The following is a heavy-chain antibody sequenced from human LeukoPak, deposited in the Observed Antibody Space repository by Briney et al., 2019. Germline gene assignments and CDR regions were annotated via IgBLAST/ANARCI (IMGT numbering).Heavy chain of an antibody. Sequence: MHGESLKISCQGSGFTFTSYWIGWVRQMPGKGLEWRGIIYPGDSNTRYSPSFQGQVTMSADKSISTAYLQWSSLRASDTAMYYCATRRAVAGKYYCDSWGQGTLVTVSS. J-gene: IGHJ4*02. V-gene: IGHV5-51*01. CDR1: GFTFTSYW. CDR3: ATRRAVAGKYYCDS. D-gene: IGHD6-19*01. CDR2: IYPGDSNT.